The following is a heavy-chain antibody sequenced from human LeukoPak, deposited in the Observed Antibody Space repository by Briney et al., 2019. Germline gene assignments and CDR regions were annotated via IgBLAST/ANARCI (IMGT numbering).Heavy chain of an antibody. J-gene: IGHJ4*02. CDR1: GFTFSSYA. D-gene: IGHD3-22*01. CDR3: AKDGPRSAYYYDSSGLIYYFDY. V-gene: IGHV3-23*01. Sequence: GGSLRLSCAASGFTFSSYAMSWVRQAPGKGLEWVSAISGSGGSTYYADSVKGRFTISRDNSKNTLYLQMNSLRAEDTAVYYCAKDGPRSAYYYDSSGLIYYFDYWGQGTLVTVSS. CDR2: ISGSGGST.